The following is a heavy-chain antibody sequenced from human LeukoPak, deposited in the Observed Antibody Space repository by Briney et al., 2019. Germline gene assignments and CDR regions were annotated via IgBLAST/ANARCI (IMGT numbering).Heavy chain of an antibody. V-gene: IGHV3-30*18. Sequence: GGSLRLSCAASGFTFSSYGMHWVRQAPGKGLEWVAVISYDGSNKYYADSVKGRFTISRDNSKNTLYQQMNSLRAEDTAVYYCAKVTYYDSSGYYADYWGQGTLVTVSS. D-gene: IGHD3-22*01. CDR1: GFTFSSYG. CDR2: ISYDGSNK. J-gene: IGHJ4*02. CDR3: AKVTYYDSSGYYADY.